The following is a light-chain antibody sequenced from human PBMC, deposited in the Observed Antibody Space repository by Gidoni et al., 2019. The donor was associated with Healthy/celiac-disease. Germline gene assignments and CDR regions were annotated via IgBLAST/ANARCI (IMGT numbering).Light chain of an antibody. J-gene: IGKJ4*01. Sequence: EIVLTQSPATLSLSPGERATLACWASQSVSSYVAWYQQKPGQAPRLLIYDASNRATGIPARFSGSGSGTDFTITISSLEHEDFAVYYCQQRSNWPMTFGGGTRVEI. V-gene: IGKV3-11*01. CDR2: DAS. CDR3: QQRSNWPMT. CDR1: QSVSSY.